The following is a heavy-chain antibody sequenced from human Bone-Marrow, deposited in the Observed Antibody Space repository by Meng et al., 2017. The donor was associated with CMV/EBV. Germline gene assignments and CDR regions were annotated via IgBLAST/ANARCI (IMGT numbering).Heavy chain of an antibody. CDR3: ARSKTKPLTIFGVVINHYYYYGMYV. CDR2: MNPNSGNT. Sequence: ASVKVSCKASGYTFTSYDINWVRQATGQGLEWMGWMNPNSGNTGYAQKFQGRVTMTRNTSISTAYMELSSLRSEDTAVYYCARSKTKPLTIFGVVINHYYYYGMYVWGQGTTVTVSS. J-gene: IGHJ6*02. D-gene: IGHD3-3*01. V-gene: IGHV1-8*01. CDR1: GYTFTSYD.